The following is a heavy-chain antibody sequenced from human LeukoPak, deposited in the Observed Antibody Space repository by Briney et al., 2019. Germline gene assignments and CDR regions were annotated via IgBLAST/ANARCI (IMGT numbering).Heavy chain of an antibody. CDR2: ISSNGGST. Sequence: GGSLRLSCAASGFTFSSYAMHWVRQAPGKGLEYVSAISSNGGSTYYANSVKGRFTISRDNSKNTLYLQMGSLRAEDMAVYYCARDRFPAGYSSSWYPFAYWGQGTLVTVSS. CDR1: GFTFSSYA. V-gene: IGHV3-64*01. D-gene: IGHD6-13*01. J-gene: IGHJ4*02. CDR3: ARDRFPAGYSSSWYPFAY.